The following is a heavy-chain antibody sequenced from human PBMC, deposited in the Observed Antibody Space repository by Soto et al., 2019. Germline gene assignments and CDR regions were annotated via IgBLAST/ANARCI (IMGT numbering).Heavy chain of an antibody. Sequence: QITLKESGPTLVKPTQTLTLTCIFSGFSFTADGVGVRWIRQPPGKALEWLALIYWDDDTRYRASLKSRLTITKDSSKNQVVLTMTNMDPVDTATYYCAHAFGGTSWPNDAFDVWGQGTVVTVSS. CDR3: AHAFGGTSWPNDAFDV. CDR2: IYWDDDT. J-gene: IGHJ3*01. CDR1: GFSFTADGVG. V-gene: IGHV2-5*02. D-gene: IGHD3-16*01.